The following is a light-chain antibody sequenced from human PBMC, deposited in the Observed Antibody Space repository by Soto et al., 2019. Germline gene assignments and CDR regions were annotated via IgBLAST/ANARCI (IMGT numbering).Light chain of an antibody. Sequence: QSALTQPASVSGSPGQSITISCTGTSGDIGSYNRVSWYQQHPGKAPKLTIYEVTDRPSGVSNRFSGSKSGNTASLTISGLQAEDEAEYYCSSYTNINTRACVFGTGTK. CDR3: SSYTNINTRACV. J-gene: IGLJ1*01. CDR1: SGDIGSYNR. V-gene: IGLV2-14*01. CDR2: EVT.